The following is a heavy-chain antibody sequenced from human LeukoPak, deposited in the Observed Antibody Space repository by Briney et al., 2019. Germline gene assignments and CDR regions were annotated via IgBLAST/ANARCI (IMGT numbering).Heavy chain of an antibody. V-gene: IGHV3-30-3*01. CDR3: ARDTPIFSFDY. D-gene: IGHD3-3*01. CDR1: GFTFSSYA. Sequence: PGGSLRLSCAASGFTFSSYAMHWVRQAPGKGLEWVAVISYDGSNKYYADSVKGRFTISRDNSKNTLYLQMNSLRAEDTAVYYCARDTPIFSFDYWGQGTLVAVSS. J-gene: IGHJ4*02. CDR2: ISYDGSNK.